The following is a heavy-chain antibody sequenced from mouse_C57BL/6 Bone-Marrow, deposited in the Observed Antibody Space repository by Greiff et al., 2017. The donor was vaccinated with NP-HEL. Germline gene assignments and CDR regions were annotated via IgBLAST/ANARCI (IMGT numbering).Heavy chain of an antibody. Sequence: VQLQQPGAELVKPGASVKVSCKASGYTFTSYWMHWVKQRPGQGLEWIGRIHPSDSATNYNQKFKGKATLTVDKSSSTAYMQLSSLTSEDSAVYYGAVPYGSGCVAWFAYWGQGTLVTVSA. CDR2: IHPSDSAT. J-gene: IGHJ3*01. D-gene: IGHD1-1*01. V-gene: IGHV1-74*01. CDR3: AVPYGSGCVAWFAY. CDR1: GYTFTSYW.